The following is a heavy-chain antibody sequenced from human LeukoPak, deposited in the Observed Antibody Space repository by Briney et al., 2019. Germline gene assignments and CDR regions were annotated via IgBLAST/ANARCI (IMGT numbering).Heavy chain of an antibody. Sequence: ASVKVSCKASGYTFTDCYLHWVRQAPGQGLEWMGWINPNSGDTNYAQKFQGRVTMTRDTSISTAYMELSRLRSDDTAVYYCARDRGFDYWGQGTLVTVSS. CDR2: INPNSGDT. CDR1: GYTFTDCY. D-gene: IGHD3-10*01. V-gene: IGHV1-2*02. CDR3: ARDRGFDY. J-gene: IGHJ4*02.